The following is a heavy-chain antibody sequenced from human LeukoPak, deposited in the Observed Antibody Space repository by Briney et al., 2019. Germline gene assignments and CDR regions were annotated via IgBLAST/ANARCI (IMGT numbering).Heavy chain of an antibody. CDR2: INWNGAST. Sequence: GGSLRLSCAASGFSFDDLGMTWVRQAPGKGLEWVAGINWNGASTGYADSVRGRFTISRDNAKNSLYLQMNSLRAEDTALYYCARAVCPTIKFCDSSYFMDVWGKGTTVNVS. CDR1: GFSFDDLG. D-gene: IGHD6-6*01. J-gene: IGHJ6*03. V-gene: IGHV3-20*04. CDR3: ARAVCPTIKFCDSSYFMDV.